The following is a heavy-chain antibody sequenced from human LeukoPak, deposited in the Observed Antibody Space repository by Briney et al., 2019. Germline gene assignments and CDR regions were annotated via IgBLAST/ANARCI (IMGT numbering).Heavy chain of an antibody. CDR3: AKAGYGSRDHNWFDP. CDR2: ISGSGGST. CDR1: GFTFSSYA. D-gene: IGHD3-10*01. J-gene: IGHJ5*02. V-gene: IGHV3-23*01. Sequence: PGGSLRLSCAASGFTFSSYAMSWVRQAPGKGLEWVSAISGSGGSTYYADSLKGRFTISRDNSKNTLYLQMNSLRAEDTAVYYCAKAGYGSRDHNWFDPWGQGTLVTVSS.